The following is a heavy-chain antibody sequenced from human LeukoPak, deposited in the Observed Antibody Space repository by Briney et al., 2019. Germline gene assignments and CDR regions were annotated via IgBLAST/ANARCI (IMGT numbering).Heavy chain of an antibody. J-gene: IGHJ4*02. CDR3: AKGGIGYSGYDGSLDY. V-gene: IGHV6-1*01. CDR2: TYYRSKWYN. D-gene: IGHD5-12*01. Sequence: LRLSCAISGDSFSSNSAAWNWIRQSPSRGLEWLGRTYYRSKWYNDYAVSVKSRITINPDTSKNQFFLQLNSVTPEDTAVYYCAKGGIGYSGYDGSLDYWGQGTLVTVSS. CDR1: GDSFSSNSAA.